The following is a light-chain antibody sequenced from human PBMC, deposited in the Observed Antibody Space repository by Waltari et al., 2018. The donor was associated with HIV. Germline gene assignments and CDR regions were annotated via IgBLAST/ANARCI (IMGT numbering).Light chain of an antibody. Sequence: IQLTQSPSSLSASLGDKVTITCRASQNIKTFLHWYHVRPGKAPRLLIYGVSDLPTGVPSRFIGGGSGTDFTLTINNLQPEDFASYFCQQTYSVSITFGPGTRLEI. J-gene: IGKJ5*01. CDR2: GVS. CDR1: QNIKTF. CDR3: QQTYSVSIT. V-gene: IGKV1-39*01.